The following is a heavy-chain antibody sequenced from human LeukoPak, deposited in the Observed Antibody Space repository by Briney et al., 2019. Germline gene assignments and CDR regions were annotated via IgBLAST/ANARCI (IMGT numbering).Heavy chain of an antibody. CDR2: IFYSGST. CDR1: GGSISSYY. D-gene: IGHD3-10*01. CDR3: AKSNGYGLIDI. J-gene: IGHJ3*02. Sequence: SETLSLTCTVSGGSISSYYWGWIRQPPGKGLEWIGNIFYSGSTYYGPSLKSRLTISLDTSRNQFSLKLNSVTAADTAVYYCAKSNGYGLIDIWGQGIMVTVSS. V-gene: IGHV4-59*12.